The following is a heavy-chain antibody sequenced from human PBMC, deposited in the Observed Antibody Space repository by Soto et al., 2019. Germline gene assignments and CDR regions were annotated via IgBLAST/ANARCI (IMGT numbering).Heavy chain of an antibody. CDR3: AAGALYYYDTTGGFDP. J-gene: IGHJ5*02. CDR2: INPSGGST. CDR1: GYTFTSYY. V-gene: IGHV1-46*01. D-gene: IGHD3-22*01. Sequence: ASVKVSCKASGYTFTSYYMHWVRQAPGQGLEWMGIINPSGGSTSYAQKFQGRVTMTRDTSTSTVYMELSSLRSEDTAVYYCAAGALYYYDTTGGFDPWGQGTLVTVSS.